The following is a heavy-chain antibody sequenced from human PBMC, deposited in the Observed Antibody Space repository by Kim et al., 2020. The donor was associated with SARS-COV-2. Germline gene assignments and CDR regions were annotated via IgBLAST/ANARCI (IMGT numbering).Heavy chain of an antibody. Sequence: GGSLRLSCAASGFTFSSYSMNWVRQAPGKGLEWVSYISSSSSTIYYADSVKGRFTISRDNAKNSLYLQMNSLRAEDTAVYYCARERIVGATVGWFDPWGQGTLVTVSS. V-gene: IGHV3-48*04. CDR2: ISSSSSTI. J-gene: IGHJ5*02. CDR3: ARERIVGATVGWFDP. CDR1: GFTFSSYS. D-gene: IGHD1-26*01.